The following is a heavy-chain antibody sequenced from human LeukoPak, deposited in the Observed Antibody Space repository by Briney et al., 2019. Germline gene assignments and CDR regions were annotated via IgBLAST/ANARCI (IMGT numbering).Heavy chain of an antibody. J-gene: IGHJ3*01. D-gene: IGHD6-13*01. CDR2: ITTSSSYI. CDR3: ARDFSHPYTSSEDDFDF. V-gene: IGHV3-21*01. Sequence: GGSLRRACAASRVTLSSYTMSWGRQAPGKGLQWVSSITTSSSYIYYADSVKGLFTISRDNAKSSVCLQMNSIRPEDTAIYYCARDFSHPYTSSEDDFDFWGQGAMVTVSS. CDR1: RVTLSSYT.